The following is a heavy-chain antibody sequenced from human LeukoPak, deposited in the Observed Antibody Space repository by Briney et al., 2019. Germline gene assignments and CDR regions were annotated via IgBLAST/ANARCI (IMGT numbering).Heavy chain of an antibody. CDR3: ARYLFLFGVGAFDI. CDR1: GGSISCYY. CDR2: IYYSGST. D-gene: IGHD3-3*01. Sequence: SETLFLTCTVPGGSISCYYWSWIPQPPGKGLERNGHIYYSGSTNYNPPPKSRVTISVDTSKNQFSLKLSSVTAADTAVYYCARYLFLFGVGAFDIWGQGTMVTVSS. V-gene: IGHV4-59*01. J-gene: IGHJ3*02.